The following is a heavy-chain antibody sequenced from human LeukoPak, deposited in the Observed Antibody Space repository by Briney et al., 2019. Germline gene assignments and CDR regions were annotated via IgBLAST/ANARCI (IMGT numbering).Heavy chain of an antibody. V-gene: IGHV1-18*01. CDR3: ARDACVSCGGDCCHDP. D-gene: IGHD2-21*02. Sequence: GASVKVSCKASGYTFTNYGISWVRQAPGQRLEWMAWISAYNGDTRYAQKFQGRVILTTETSTTTAYMELSNLTSDDTAVYYCARDACVSCGGDCCHDPWGQGTLVTVSS. CDR1: GYTFTNYG. J-gene: IGHJ5*02. CDR2: ISAYNGDT.